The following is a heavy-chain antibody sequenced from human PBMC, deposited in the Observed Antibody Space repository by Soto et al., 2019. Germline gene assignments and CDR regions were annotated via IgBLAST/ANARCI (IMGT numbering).Heavy chain of an antibody. Sequence: SETLSLTCSVSGASTVSHYHWTWIRQPPGKGLEWMGYIFNSGTTFYNPSLTSRLSISMDTSGNHFSLELRSVPAADTPVYYCALALGPTRGLDYWGQGTLVTVSS. CDR1: GASTVSHYH. CDR2: IFNSGTT. D-gene: IGHD1-26*01. CDR3: ALALGPTRGLDY. J-gene: IGHJ4*02. V-gene: IGHV4-59*06.